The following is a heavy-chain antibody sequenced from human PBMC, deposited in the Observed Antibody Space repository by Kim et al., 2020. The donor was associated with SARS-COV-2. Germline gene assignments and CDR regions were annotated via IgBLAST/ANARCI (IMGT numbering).Heavy chain of an antibody. Sequence: GGSLRLSCAASGFTFSSYWMSWDRQAPGKGLEWVANIKQAGCENYYGDSVKGRFTISRDNAKNSLYLQMNSLRAEDTAVYYCARDWGQVATSYYYYYYG. CDR3: ARDWGQVATSYYYYYYG. V-gene: IGHV3-7*03. D-gene: IGHD5-12*01. CDR2: IKQAGCEN. J-gene: IGHJ6*01. CDR1: GFTFSSYW.